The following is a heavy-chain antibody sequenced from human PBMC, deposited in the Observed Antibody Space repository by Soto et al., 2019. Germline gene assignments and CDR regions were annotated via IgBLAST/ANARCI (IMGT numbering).Heavy chain of an antibody. CDR1: GGSINTSY. Sequence: SETLSLTCTVSGGSINTSYWSWIRRPPGKGLEWIAYIYDTGISGYTPSTSYNPSLKSRVTMSVDKSKSQFSLKLSSVTAADTAVYYCARIKAAAGTARVYFQHWGQGTLVTVSS. CDR2: IYDTGISGYTPST. J-gene: IGHJ1*01. CDR3: ARIKAAAGTARVYFQH. V-gene: IGHV4-59*12. D-gene: IGHD6-13*01.